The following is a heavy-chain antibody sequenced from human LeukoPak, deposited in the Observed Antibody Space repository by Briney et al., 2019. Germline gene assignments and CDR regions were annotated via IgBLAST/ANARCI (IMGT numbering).Heavy chain of an antibody. CDR1: GFTFSSYG. CDR2: IWYDGSNK. CDR3: ARGTDSSRSYSPYYYYGMDV. V-gene: IGHV3-33*01. Sequence: PGGSLRLSCAASGFTFSSYGMHWVRQAPGKGLEWVAVIWYDGSNKYYADSVKGRFTISRDNSKNTLYLQMNSLRAEDTAVYYCARGTDSSRSYSPYYYYGMDVWGQGTTVTVSS. J-gene: IGHJ6*02. D-gene: IGHD3-10*01.